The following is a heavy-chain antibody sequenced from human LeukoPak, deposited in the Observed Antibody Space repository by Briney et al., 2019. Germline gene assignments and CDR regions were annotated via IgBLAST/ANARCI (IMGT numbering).Heavy chain of an antibody. CDR2: IYHSGST. Sequence: PSETLSLTCAVSGGSISSGGYSWSWIRQPPGKGLEWIGYIYHSGSTYYNPSLKSRVTISVDRSKNQSSLKLSSVTAADTAVYYCARGSAAGRVDYFDYWGQGTLVTVSS. CDR1: GGSISSGGYS. D-gene: IGHD6-13*01. V-gene: IGHV4-30-2*01. J-gene: IGHJ4*02. CDR3: ARGSAAGRVDYFDY.